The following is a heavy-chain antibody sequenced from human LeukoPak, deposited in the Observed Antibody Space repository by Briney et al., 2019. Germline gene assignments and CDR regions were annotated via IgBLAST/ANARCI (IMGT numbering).Heavy chain of an antibody. CDR1: GYTFTSYA. D-gene: IGHD6-13*01. V-gene: IGHV1-2*02. CDR3: ATGRPGYTSSWYVY. J-gene: IGHJ4*02. Sequence: ASVKVSCKASGYTFTSYAMHWVRQAPGQGLEWMGWINPNSGGTNYAQKFQGRVTMTRDTSINTAYMELTSLRFDDTAVYYCATGRPGYTSSWYVYWGQGTLVTVSS. CDR2: INPNSGGT.